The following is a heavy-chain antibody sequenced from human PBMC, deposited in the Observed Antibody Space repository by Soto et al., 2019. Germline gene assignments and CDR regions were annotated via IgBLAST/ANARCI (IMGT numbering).Heavy chain of an antibody. CDR2: ISGSGGST. V-gene: IGHV3-23*01. CDR1: GFTFSSYA. CDR3: AKDLTNRWFGRGAFDI. D-gene: IGHD3-10*01. J-gene: IGHJ3*02. Sequence: GGPLRLSCAASGFTFSSYAMSWVRQAPGKGLEWVSAISGSGGSTYYADSVKGRFTISRDNSKNTLYLQMDSLRAEDTAVYYCAKDLTNRWFGRGAFDIWGQGTMVTVSS.